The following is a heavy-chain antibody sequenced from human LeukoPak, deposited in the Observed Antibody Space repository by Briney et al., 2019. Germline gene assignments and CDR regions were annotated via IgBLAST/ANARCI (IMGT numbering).Heavy chain of an antibody. CDR1: GFTFSSYA. CDR2: ISGSGGST. Sequence: PGGSLRLSCAASGFTFSSYAMSWVRQAPGKGLEWFSAISGSGGSTYYADSEKGRFTISRDNSKNTLYLQMNSLRAEDTAVYYCAKSNRIAVAGTFGGGQGTLVTVSS. V-gene: IGHV3-23*01. D-gene: IGHD6-19*01. CDR3: AKSNRIAVAGTFG. J-gene: IGHJ4*02.